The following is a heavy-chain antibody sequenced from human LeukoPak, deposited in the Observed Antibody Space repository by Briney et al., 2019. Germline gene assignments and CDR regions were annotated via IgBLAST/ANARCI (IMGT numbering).Heavy chain of an antibody. CDR1: GYTFTSYD. Sequence: ASVKVSCKASGYTFTSYDINWVRQATGQGLEWMGWMNPNSGNTGYAQKFQGRVTMTRNTSISTAYMELSSLRSEDTAVYYCARGVGDYGDYPNWGQGTLVTVSS. CDR2: MNPNSGNT. V-gene: IGHV1-8*01. J-gene: IGHJ4*02. CDR3: ARGVGDYGDYPN. D-gene: IGHD4-17*01.